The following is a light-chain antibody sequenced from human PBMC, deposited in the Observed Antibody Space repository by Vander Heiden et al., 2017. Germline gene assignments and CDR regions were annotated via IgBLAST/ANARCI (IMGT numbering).Light chain of an antibody. CDR2: DAS. CDR1: QSISSW. CDR3: QQYNSYPLT. Sequence: HLAHFPSTLSASVGDRVTITCRASQSISSWLAWYQQKPGKAPKLLIYDASSLVCGVRSRFNGSGYCTEFTLAITSLLLIDFATSCFQQYNSYPLTFGQGTKLEIK. V-gene: IGKV1-5*01. J-gene: IGKJ2*01.